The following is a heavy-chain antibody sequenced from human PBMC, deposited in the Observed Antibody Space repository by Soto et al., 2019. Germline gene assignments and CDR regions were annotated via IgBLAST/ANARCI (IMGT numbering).Heavy chain of an antibody. CDR1: GYTFTSYD. CDR3: ARIAVTTYYYYYYMDV. V-gene: IGHV1-8*01. Sequence: QVQLVQSGAEVKKPGASVKVSCKASGYTFTSYDINWVRQATGQGLEWMGWMNPNSGNTGYAQKFQGRVTMTRNTSISTAYMELSSLRSEDTAMYYCARIAVTTYYYYYYMDVWGKGTTVTVSS. CDR2: MNPNSGNT. D-gene: IGHD4-17*01. J-gene: IGHJ6*03.